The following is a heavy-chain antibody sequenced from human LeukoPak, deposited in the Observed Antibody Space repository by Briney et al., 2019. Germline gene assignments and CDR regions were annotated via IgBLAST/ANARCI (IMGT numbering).Heavy chain of an antibody. J-gene: IGHJ6*02. CDR1: GYSFTSYW. V-gene: IGHV5-51*01. CDR3: ARAGYDSGVRYYDSSGYYDYYYGMDV. D-gene: IGHD3-22*01. CDR2: IYPGDSDT. Sequence: NLGESLKISCKGSGYSFTSYWIGWVRQMPGKGLEWMGIIYPGDSDTRYSPSFQGQVTISADKSISTAYLQWSSLKASDTAMYYCARAGYDSGVRYYDSSGYYDYYYGMDVWGQGTTVTVSS.